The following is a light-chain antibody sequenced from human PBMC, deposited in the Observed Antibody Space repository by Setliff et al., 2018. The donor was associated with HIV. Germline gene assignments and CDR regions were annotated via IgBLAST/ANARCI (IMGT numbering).Light chain of an antibody. V-gene: IGLV2-14*01. J-gene: IGLJ2*01. CDR2: EVT. CDR1: SNDIGGYHY. Sequence: QSVLAQPASVSGSPGQSITTACTGSSNDIGGYHYVSWYQQHPGNAPKLFIYEVTIRPSGISSRFSGSKSGNAASLTIYGLQPEDEADYYCSSYTTDGTLVFGGGTKVTVL. CDR3: SSYTTDGTLV.